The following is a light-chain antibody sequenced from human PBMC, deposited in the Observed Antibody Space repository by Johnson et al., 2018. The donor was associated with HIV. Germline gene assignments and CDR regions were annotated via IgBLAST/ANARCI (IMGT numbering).Light chain of an antibody. J-gene: IGLJ1*01. CDR3: GTWDTRLSVLYV. CDR1: SSNIGRNY. V-gene: IGLV1-51*01. Sequence: QSVLTQPPSVSAAPGQKVTISCSGSSSNIGRNYVSWYQQLQGTAPKLLIYDNNKRPSGIPDRFSGSKSGTSATLGITGLQTGDEADYYCGTWDTRLSVLYVFGSGTKVTVL. CDR2: DNN.